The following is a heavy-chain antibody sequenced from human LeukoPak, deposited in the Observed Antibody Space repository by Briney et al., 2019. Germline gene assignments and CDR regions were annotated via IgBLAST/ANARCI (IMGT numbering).Heavy chain of an antibody. CDR3: ASTQTLRYFDWLLTSYYYYYYMDV. V-gene: IGHV3-23*01. D-gene: IGHD3-9*01. CDR1: GFTFSSYG. J-gene: IGHJ6*03. Sequence: GGSLRLSCAASGFTFSSYGMSWVRQAPGKGLEWVSAISGSGGSTYYADSVKGRFTISRDNSKNTLYLQMNSLRAEDTAVYYCASTQTLRYFDWLLTSYYYYYYMDVWGKGTTVTISS. CDR2: ISGSGGST.